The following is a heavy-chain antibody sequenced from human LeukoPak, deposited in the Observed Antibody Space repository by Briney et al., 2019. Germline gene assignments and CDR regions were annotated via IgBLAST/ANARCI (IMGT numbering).Heavy chain of an antibody. CDR1: GGSISSYY. J-gene: IGHJ4*02. CDR3: ARSFRGYSYGYFDY. V-gene: IGHV4-59*01. CDR2: IYYSGST. Sequence: SETLSLTCTVSGGSISSYYWSWIRQPPGKGLEWIGYIYYSGSTNYNPSLKSRVTISVDTSKNQFSLKLSSATAADTAVYYCARSFRGYSYGYFDYWGQGTLVTVSS. D-gene: IGHD5-18*01.